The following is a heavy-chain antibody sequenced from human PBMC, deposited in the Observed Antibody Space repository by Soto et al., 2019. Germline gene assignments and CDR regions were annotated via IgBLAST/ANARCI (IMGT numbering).Heavy chain of an antibody. D-gene: IGHD3-16*02. CDR2: IYHSGRT. CDR1: GGSISDYQ. V-gene: IGHV4-59*01. CDR3: ARMRGLGEISPYFDY. J-gene: IGHJ4*02. Sequence: QVQLQESGPGLVKPSATLSLTCSISGGSISDYQWNWIRQPPGKGLEWIGYIYHSGRTNYNPSLNSRVTISLDTSAKQFSLRLRSVTAADTAVYYCARMRGLGEISPYFDYWDQGALVTVSS.